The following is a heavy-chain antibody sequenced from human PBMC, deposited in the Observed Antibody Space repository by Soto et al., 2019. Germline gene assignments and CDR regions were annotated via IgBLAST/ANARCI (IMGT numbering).Heavy chain of an antibody. CDR1: DDSINSDKYY. Sequence: QLQLQESGPGLVKPSETLSLTCSVSDDSINSDKYYWGWIRQPPGKGLEWIGSIYYRGNAYYNPSLQTRVTISLDKSKSQFSLKPNAVTAADSAVYFCARLEVLATLSYYFDFWGPGALVTVYS. CDR3: ARLEVLATLSYYFDF. D-gene: IGHD2-8*02. V-gene: IGHV4-39*01. J-gene: IGHJ4*02. CDR2: IYYRGNA.